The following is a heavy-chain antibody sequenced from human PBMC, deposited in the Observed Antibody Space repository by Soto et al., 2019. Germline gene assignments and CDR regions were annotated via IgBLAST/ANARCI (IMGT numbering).Heavy chain of an antibody. J-gene: IGHJ6*02. CDR1: GFSLSTSGVG. CDR3: AHTLAPYGMDV. Sequence: QITLKESGPTLVKPTQTLTLTCTFSGFSLSTSGVGVGWIRQPPGKALEWLALIYWDDDKRYSPSLKSRLNITNYTSKNQVVLTMTNMDPVDTATYYCAHTLAPYGMDVWGQGTTVTVSS. V-gene: IGHV2-5*02. CDR2: IYWDDDK.